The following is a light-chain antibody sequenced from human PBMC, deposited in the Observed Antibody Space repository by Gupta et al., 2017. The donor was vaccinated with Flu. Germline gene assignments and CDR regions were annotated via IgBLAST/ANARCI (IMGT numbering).Light chain of an antibody. V-gene: IGKV1-8*01. CDR1: QDISSY. CDR3: HQYFSFPRT. Sequence: PSSFSASTGDRVTITCRASQDISSYLAWYQQRPGQAPKLLIYTASTLHSGVPSRFSGSGPGTDFSLTISSLQSEDFATYYCHQYFSFPRTFGGGTKVEI. CDR2: TAS. J-gene: IGKJ4*01.